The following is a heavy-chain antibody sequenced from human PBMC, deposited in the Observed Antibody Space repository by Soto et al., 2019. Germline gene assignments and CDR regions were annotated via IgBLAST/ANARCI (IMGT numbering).Heavy chain of an antibody. D-gene: IGHD1-26*01. Sequence: QVQLVQSGAEVKKPGASVKVSCKASGFTFNNYFFHWVRQAPRQGLEWMGIISPYDGSTNYDQSFQGRVTTTIDTSTRTVYMELSSLRSEDTAVYYCARGDGRGSTGFYYYYGMDVWGHGTTVTVSS. J-gene: IGHJ6*02. CDR3: ARGDGRGSTGFYYYYGMDV. CDR1: GFTFNNYF. CDR2: ISPYDGST. V-gene: IGHV1-46*02.